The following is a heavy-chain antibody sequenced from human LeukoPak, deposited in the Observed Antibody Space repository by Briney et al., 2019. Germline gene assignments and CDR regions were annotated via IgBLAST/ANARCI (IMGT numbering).Heavy chain of an antibody. CDR2: ISYDGSNE. D-gene: IGHD4-17*01. V-gene: IGHV3-30-3*01. Sequence: GRSLRLSCAASGFTFRDSAMYWVRQAPGKGLEWVALISYDGSNEFYADSVKGRFTISRDNAKNSLYLQMNSLRAEDTAVYYRARDHTGLDYWGQGTLVTVSS. J-gene: IGHJ4*02. CDR3: ARDHTGLDY. CDR1: GFTFRDSA.